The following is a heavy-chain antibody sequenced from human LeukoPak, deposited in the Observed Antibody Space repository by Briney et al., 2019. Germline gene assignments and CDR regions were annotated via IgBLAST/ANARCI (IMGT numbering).Heavy chain of an antibody. D-gene: IGHD1-26*01. J-gene: IGHJ6*03. CDR2: ITPYESDK. CDR3: AKGEARGGYYYHYLDV. CDR1: GFTFNNYG. Sequence: PGGSLRLSCAASGFTFNNYGMNWVRQAPGKGLEWMGSITPYESDKNYAESLKGRFTVSRDNFKDTPYMQVNSLRAEDTAVYYCAKGEARGGYYYHYLDVWGKGTTVTVSS. V-gene: IGHV3-30*18.